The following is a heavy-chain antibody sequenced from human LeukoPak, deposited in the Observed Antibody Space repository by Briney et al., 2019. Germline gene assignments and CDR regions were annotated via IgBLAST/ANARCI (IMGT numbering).Heavy chain of an antibody. V-gene: IGHV1-2*02. CDR2: INPNSGGT. Sequence: ASVKVSCKASGHTFTGYYMHWVRQAPGQGLEWMGWINPNSGGTNYAQKFQGRVTMTRDTSISTAYMELSRLRSDDTAVYYCARDSAAAGTWWFDPWGQGTLVTVYS. CDR3: ARDSAAAGTWWFDP. D-gene: IGHD6-13*01. J-gene: IGHJ5*02. CDR1: GHTFTGYY.